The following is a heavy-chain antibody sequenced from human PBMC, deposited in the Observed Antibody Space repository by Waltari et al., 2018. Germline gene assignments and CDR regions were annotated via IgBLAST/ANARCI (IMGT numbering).Heavy chain of an antibody. V-gene: IGHV1-8*03. CDR2: MNPNSGNT. J-gene: IGHJ6*02. CDR1: GYTFTNYD. Sequence: QVQLVQSGAEVKKPGASVKVSCKTSGYTFTNYDINWVRQAAGQGLEWMGWMNPNSGNTGYAQKFQGRVTITRNTSISTAYMELSSLRSEDTAVYYCARGPYMRGARQGMDVWGQGTTVTVSS. D-gene: IGHD2-2*02. CDR3: ARGPYMRGARQGMDV.